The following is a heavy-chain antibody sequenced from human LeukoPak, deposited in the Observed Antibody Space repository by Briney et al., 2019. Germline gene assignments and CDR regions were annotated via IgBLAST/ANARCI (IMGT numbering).Heavy chain of an antibody. D-gene: IGHD1-26*01. CDR3: ATDPGGY. CDR1: GGSISSGSYY. V-gene: IGHV4-61*02. J-gene: IGHJ4*02. CDR2: IYTSGST. Sequence: SETLSLTCTVPGGSISSGSYYWSWIRQPAGKGLEWIGRIYTSGSTNYNPSLKSRVTISVDTSKNQFSLKLSSVTAADTAVYYCATDPGGYWGQGTLVTVSS.